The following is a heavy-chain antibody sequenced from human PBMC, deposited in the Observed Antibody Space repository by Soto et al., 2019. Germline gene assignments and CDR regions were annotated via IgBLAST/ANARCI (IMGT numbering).Heavy chain of an antibody. V-gene: IGHV3-33*01. CDR2: IWNDGSNE. CDR3: ARDQTDSGGYSDS. J-gene: IGHJ4*02. Sequence: GGSLRLSCEASGFTFSSYGMHWVRQAPGKGLEWVAIIWNDGSNEYYADSVKGRFTISRDNSKNTLYLQVSNLRAEDTAVYFCARDQTDSGGYSDSWGQGTLVTAPQ. CDR1: GFTFSSYG. D-gene: IGHD3-22*01.